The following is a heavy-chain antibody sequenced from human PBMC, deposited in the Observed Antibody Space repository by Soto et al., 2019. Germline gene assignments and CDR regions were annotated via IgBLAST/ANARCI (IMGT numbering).Heavy chain of an antibody. CDR1: GGTFSSYA. CDR3: ARDCPAGGDYAYYYGIDV. V-gene: IGHV1-69*13. Sequence: GASVKVSCKASGGTFSSYAISWVRQAPGQGLEWMGGIIPIFGTANYAQKFQGRVTITADESTSTAYMELSSLRSEDTAVYYCARDCPAGGDYAYYYGIDVWGQGTTVPVSS. J-gene: IGHJ6*02. CDR2: IIPIFGTA. D-gene: IGHD2-21*02.